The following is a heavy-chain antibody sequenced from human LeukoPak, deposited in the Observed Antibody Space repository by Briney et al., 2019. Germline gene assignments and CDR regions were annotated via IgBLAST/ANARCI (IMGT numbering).Heavy chain of an antibody. CDR3: ASPIAAAGRGIAFDI. CDR1: GGSFSGYY. J-gene: IGHJ3*02. D-gene: IGHD6-13*01. V-gene: IGHV4-34*01. Sequence: PSETLSLTCAVYGGSFSGYYWSWTRQPPGKGLEWIGEINHSGSTNYNPSLKSRVTISVDTSKNQFSLKLSSVTAADTAVYYCASPIAAAGRGIAFDIWGQGTMVTVSS. CDR2: INHSGST.